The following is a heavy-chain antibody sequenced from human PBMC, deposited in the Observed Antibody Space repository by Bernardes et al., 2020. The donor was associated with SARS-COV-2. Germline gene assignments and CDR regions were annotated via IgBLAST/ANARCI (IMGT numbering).Heavy chain of an antibody. J-gene: IGHJ6*02. CDR3: AKVHCTNGVCYRSDYYGMDV. CDR2: ISGSGGST. V-gene: IGHV3-23*01. CDR1: GFTFSSSA. D-gene: IGHD2-8*01. Sequence: GGSLSLSCAASGFTFSSSAMSWVRQAPGKGLEWVSAISGSGGSTYYADSVKGRFTISRDNSKNTLYLQMNSLRAEDTAVYYCAKVHCTNGVCYRSDYYGMDVWGQGTTVTVSS.